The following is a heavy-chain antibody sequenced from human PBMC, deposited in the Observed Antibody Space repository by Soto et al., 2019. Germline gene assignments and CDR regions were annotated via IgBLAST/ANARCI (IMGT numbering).Heavy chain of an antibody. Sequence: GGSLRLCCAASGFTFTSYAMSWVRQAPGKGLEWVSTISGTGGSTYYPDSVKGRFTVSRDNPKNTVYLQMNSLRAEDAAVYYSPKERPRGYSLFAHWGQETLVTASS. CDR2: ISGTGGST. D-gene: IGHD3-22*01. V-gene: IGHV3-23*01. CDR3: PKERPRGYSLFAH. CDR1: GFTFTSYA. J-gene: IGHJ4*02.